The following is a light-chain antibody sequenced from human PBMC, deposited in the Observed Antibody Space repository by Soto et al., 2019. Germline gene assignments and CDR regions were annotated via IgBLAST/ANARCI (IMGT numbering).Light chain of an antibody. CDR1: QSISSN. J-gene: IGKJ5*01. V-gene: IGKV3-15*01. CDR3: QQRTDGIT. Sequence: EIVMTQSPATLSVSPGERATLSCRASQSISSNLAWYQQKPGQAPRLLMFRTSSRATGFPARFSGSGSGTEFNLTITSLEPEDFAVYFCQQRTDGITFGQGTRLEI. CDR2: RTS.